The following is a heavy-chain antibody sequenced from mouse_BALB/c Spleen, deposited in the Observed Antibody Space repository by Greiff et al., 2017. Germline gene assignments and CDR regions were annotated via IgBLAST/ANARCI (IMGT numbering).Heavy chain of an antibody. J-gene: IGHJ3*01. CDR2: IYPGDGDT. CDR3: GRRGYYGPFAY. CDR1: GYTFTSYW. Sequence: VQLQQSGAELARPGASVKLSCKASGYTFTSYWMQWVKQRPGQGLEWIGAIYPGDGDTRYTQKFKGKATLTADKSSSTAYMQLSSLASEDSAVYYCGRRGYYGPFAYWGQGTLVTVSA. D-gene: IGHD1-1*02. V-gene: IGHV1-87*01.